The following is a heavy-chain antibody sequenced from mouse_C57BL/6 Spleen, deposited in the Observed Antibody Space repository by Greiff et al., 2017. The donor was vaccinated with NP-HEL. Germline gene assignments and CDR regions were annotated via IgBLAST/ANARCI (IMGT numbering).Heavy chain of an antibody. CDR1: GFTFSDFY. V-gene: IGHV7-1*01. J-gene: IGHJ3*01. CDR3: AREYYYGSSLFAY. D-gene: IGHD1-1*01. Sequence: EVQGVESGGGLVQSGRSLRLSCATSGFTFSDFYMEWVRQAPGKGLEWIAASRNKANDYTTEYSASVKGRFIVSRDTSQSILYLQMNALRAEDTAIYYCAREYYYGSSLFAYWGQGTLVTVSA. CDR2: SRNKANDYTT.